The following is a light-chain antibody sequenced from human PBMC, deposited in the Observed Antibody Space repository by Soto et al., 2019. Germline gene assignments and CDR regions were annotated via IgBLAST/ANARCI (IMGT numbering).Light chain of an antibody. V-gene: IGKV1-39*01. Sequence: DIQMTQSPSSLSASVGDRVSITCRAGQSIRNYLNWYQQKPGKAPNLLIYAASSLQSGVPSRFSGSGSGTDFPLTISSLQPEDFATYYCQQTSITPWTFGQGTKVEIK. CDR2: AAS. CDR1: QSIRNY. J-gene: IGKJ1*01. CDR3: QQTSITPWT.